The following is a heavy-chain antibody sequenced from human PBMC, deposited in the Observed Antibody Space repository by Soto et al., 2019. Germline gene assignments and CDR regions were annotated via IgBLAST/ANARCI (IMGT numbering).Heavy chain of an antibody. D-gene: IGHD5-18*01. J-gene: IGHJ6*02. CDR2: IYYSGST. CDR3: ARDGRVTYTGYSYGMDV. V-gene: IGHV4-59*01. Sequence: SETLSLTCTVSGGSISSYYWSWIRQPPGKGLEWIGYIYYSGSTNYNPSLKSRVTISVDTSKNQFSLKLSSVTAADTAVYYCARDGRVTYTGYSYGMDVWGQGTTVTVSS. CDR1: GGSISSYY.